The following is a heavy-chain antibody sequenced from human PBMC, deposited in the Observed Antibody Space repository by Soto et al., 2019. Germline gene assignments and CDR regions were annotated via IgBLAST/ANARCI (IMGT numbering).Heavy chain of an antibody. CDR3: VRFLIRDPHFDF. J-gene: IGHJ4*02. V-gene: IGHV3-23*01. Sequence: GGSLRLSCAASGLTFKDYAMSWVRQAPGKGLEWVSGMSGRGDITYYGDSVKGRFSISRDSSKNTLYLQMNSLRVEDTAVYYCVRFLIRDPHFDFWGQGTLVTVSS. CDR1: GLTFKDYA. D-gene: IGHD2-21*01. CDR2: MSGRGDIT.